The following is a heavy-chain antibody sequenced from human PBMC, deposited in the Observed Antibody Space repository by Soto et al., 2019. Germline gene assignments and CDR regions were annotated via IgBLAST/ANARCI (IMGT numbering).Heavy chain of an antibody. Sequence: PGGSLRLSCVASGFSFSNYAMHWVRQAPGKGLEYVSAISNNGVSTYYANSVKGRFIISRDNSKNTLYLQMGSLRAEDMAVYYCAIWGPYKLLSDFDYCGQLSLVPVSS. CDR1: GFSFSNYA. CDR2: ISNNGVST. V-gene: IGHV3-64*01. J-gene: IGHJ4*02. CDR3: AIWGPYKLLSDFDY. D-gene: IGHD2-21*02.